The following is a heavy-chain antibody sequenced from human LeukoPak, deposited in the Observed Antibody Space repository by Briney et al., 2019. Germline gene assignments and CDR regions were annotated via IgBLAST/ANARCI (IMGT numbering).Heavy chain of an antibody. CDR3: ARAKGSGSLSYMDV. Sequence: SETLSLTCTVSGGSISSSSYYWGWIRQPPGTGLEWIGSIYYSGSTYYNPSLKSRVTISVDTSKNQFSLKLTSVTAADTAVYYCARAKGSGSLSYMDVWGKGTTVTVSS. V-gene: IGHV4-39*07. D-gene: IGHD1-26*01. J-gene: IGHJ6*03. CDR2: IYYSGST. CDR1: GGSISSSSYY.